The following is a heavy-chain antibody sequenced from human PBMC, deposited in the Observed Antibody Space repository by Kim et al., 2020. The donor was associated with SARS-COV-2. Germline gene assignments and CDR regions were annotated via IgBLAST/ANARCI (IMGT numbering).Heavy chain of an antibody. CDR3: AKGTLSFDY. D-gene: IGHD2-2*01. J-gene: IGHJ4*02. CDR2: GNNK. Sequence: GNNKYYAESVKGRFTISRDNSENMLHVQMNSLRAEDTAMYYCAKGTLSFDYWGQGTPVIVSS. V-gene: IGHV3-33*06.